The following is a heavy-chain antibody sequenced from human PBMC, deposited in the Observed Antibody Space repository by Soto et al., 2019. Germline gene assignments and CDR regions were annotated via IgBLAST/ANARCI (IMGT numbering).Heavy chain of an antibody. CDR3: AKAFGFGEVRRGAFDI. CDR2: ISGSGGST. CDR1: GFTFSSYA. V-gene: IGHV3-23*01. J-gene: IGHJ3*02. D-gene: IGHD3-10*01. Sequence: EVQLLESGGGLVQPGGSLRLSCAASGFTFSSYAMSWVRQAPGKGLEWVSAISGSGGSTYYADSVKGPFTITRNNSKNPLYLQINSLRAEDTAVYYCAKAFGFGEVRRGAFDIWGQGTMVTFSS.